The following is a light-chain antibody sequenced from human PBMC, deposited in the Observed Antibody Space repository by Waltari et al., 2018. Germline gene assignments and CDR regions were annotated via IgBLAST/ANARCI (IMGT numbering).Light chain of an antibody. CDR3: QQYDDLPHT. CDR2: DAS. Sequence: DIQMTQSPASLSASVGDRVTITCQARQDIRYYLNWYQQKAGKAPRLLIYDASYLEIGVPSRFSGSASGTEFNLTISSLQPEDLATYYCQQYDDLPHTFGPGTRVDFK. V-gene: IGKV1-33*01. J-gene: IGKJ3*01. CDR1: QDIRYY.